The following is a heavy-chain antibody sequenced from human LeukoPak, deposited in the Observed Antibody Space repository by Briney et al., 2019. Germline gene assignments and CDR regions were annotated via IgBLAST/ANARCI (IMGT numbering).Heavy chain of an antibody. CDR3: ARDLGRKVFDY. CDR1: GGSISSYY. V-gene: IGHV4-59*01. CDR2: IYYSGST. J-gene: IGHJ4*02. Sequence: TSETLSLTCTVSGGSISSYYWSWIRQPPGKGLEWIGYIYYSGSTNYNPSLKSRVTISVDTSKNQFSLKLSSLTAADTAVYYCARDLGRKVFDYWGQGTLVTVSS.